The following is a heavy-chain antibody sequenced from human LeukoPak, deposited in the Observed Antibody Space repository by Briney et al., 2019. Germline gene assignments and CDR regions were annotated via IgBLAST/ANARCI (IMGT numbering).Heavy chain of an antibody. CDR2: ISSSSSTI. D-gene: IGHD1-26*01. J-gene: IGHJ3*02. V-gene: IGHV3-48*01. Sequence: GGSLRLSCAASGFTFSSYSMNWVRQAPGKGLEWVSYISSSSSTIYYADSVKGRFTISRDNSKNTLYLQMNSLRAEDTAVYYCARDQSIVGAIDAFDIWGQGTMVTVSS. CDR1: GFTFSSYS. CDR3: ARDQSIVGAIDAFDI.